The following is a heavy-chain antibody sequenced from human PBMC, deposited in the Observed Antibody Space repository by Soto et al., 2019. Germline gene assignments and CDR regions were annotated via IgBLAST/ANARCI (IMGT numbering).Heavy chain of an antibody. CDR2: INTDGSTS. J-gene: IGHJ4*02. Sequence: EVKLVESGGDLVQPGGSLRLSCTASGFTFSNYWMYWVRQGPGKGLVWVSYINTDGSTSSYVDSVGGRFTISRDNAKNTLYLQMNSLRAADTAVYYCARRDTSGYFYYFDAWGQGTLVTVSS. D-gene: IGHD3-22*01. CDR3: ARRDTSGYFYYFDA. V-gene: IGHV3-74*01. CDR1: GFTFSNYW.